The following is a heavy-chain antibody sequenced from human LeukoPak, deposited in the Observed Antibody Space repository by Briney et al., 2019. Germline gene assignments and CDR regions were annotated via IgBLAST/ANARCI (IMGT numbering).Heavy chain of an antibody. D-gene: IGHD4-17*01. Sequence: GASVKVSCKASGYTFTGYYMHWVRQAPGQGLEWMGWINPNSGGTNYAQKFQGRVTMTRDTSISTAYMELSRLRFDDTAVYYCAREITVTTTFDYWGQGTLVTVSS. V-gene: IGHV1-2*02. CDR1: GYTFTGYY. J-gene: IGHJ4*02. CDR3: AREITVTTTFDY. CDR2: INPNSGGT.